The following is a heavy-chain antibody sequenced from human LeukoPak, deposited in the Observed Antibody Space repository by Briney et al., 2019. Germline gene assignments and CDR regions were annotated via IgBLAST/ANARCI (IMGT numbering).Heavy chain of an antibody. D-gene: IGHD4-23*01. CDR1: GLTISYYW. J-gene: IGHJ4*02. Sequence: PGGSLRLSCAASGLTISYYWMHWVRQAPGKGLEYVSAISSNGDSTFYANSVKGRFTISRDNSKNTLYLQMGSLRADDMAVYYCLRWSDYWGQGTLVTVSS. V-gene: IGHV3-64*01. CDR3: LRWSDY. CDR2: ISSNGDST.